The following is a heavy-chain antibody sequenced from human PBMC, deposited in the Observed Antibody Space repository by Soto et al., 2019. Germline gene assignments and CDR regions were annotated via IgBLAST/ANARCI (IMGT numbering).Heavy chain of an antibody. CDR3: ARHFRVRGRYSYWFDP. CDR1: GFTFSSYW. V-gene: IGHV3-74*01. CDR2: IKSGGSNT. J-gene: IGHJ5*02. D-gene: IGHD3-10*01. Sequence: EVQLVESGGGLVQPGGSLRLSCAASGFTFSSYWMHWVRQAPGKGPEWVSRIKSGGSNTKYADSVKGRFTISRDNAKNTQYLQLSSLKAEETAVDYCARHFRVRGRYSYWFDPWGQGTLVTVSS.